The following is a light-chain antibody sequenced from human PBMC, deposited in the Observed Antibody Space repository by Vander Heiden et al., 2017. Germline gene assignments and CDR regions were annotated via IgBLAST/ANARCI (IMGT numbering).Light chain of an antibody. J-gene: IGLJ1*01. CDR1: RSNIGAYA. CDR2: GDN. CDR3: AAWDAGLNGYV. Sequence: QSVLTQPLSVSGTPGHRVSISCSGSRSNIGAYAVNWYQQLPGTAPKRLIHGDNQRPSGVPDRFSGSKSGTSASLAISGLQSEDEADYYCAAWDAGLNGYVFGTGTKVTVL. V-gene: IGLV1-44*01.